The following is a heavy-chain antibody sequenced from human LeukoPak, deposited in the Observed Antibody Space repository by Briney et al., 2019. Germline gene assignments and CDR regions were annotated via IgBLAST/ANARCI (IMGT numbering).Heavy chain of an antibody. J-gene: IGHJ5*02. CDR1: GGSISSGSYY. CDR2: IYTSGST. Sequence: SQTLSLTCTVSGGSISSGSYYWSWIRQPAGKGLEWIGRIYTSGSTNYNPSLKSRVTISVDTSKNQFSLKLSSVTAADTAVHYCAREALVVVPAATYNWFDPWGQGTLVTVSS. V-gene: IGHV4-61*02. CDR3: AREALVVVPAATYNWFDP. D-gene: IGHD2-2*01.